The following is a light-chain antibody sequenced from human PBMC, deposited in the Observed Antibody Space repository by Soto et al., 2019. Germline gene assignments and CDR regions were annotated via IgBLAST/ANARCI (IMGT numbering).Light chain of an antibody. V-gene: IGKV4-1*01. CDR2: WAS. CDR3: QHYYTSMVT. Sequence: DIVMTQSPDSLAVSLGERATINCKSSQSVLHSPNNKNYLAWYQQKPGQPPKLLIYWASTRESGVPDRFSGSGSGTDFTLTISSLQAEDVATYYCQHYYTSMVTFGPGTKVDIK. J-gene: IGKJ3*01. CDR1: QSVLHSPNNKNY.